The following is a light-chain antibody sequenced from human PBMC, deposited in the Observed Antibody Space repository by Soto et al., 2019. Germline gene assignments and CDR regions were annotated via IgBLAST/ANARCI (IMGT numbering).Light chain of an antibody. V-gene: IGKV3-11*01. CDR2: DAS. Sequence: DIVLTQSPATLSLSPGERATLSCRASQSVSSYLAWYQQKPGQAPRLLIYDASNRATGIPARFSGSGSGTDFTLTISSLEPEDFEVYYCQQRSNWPPMFTFGPGTKVDIK. J-gene: IGKJ3*01. CDR3: QQRSNWPPMFT. CDR1: QSVSSY.